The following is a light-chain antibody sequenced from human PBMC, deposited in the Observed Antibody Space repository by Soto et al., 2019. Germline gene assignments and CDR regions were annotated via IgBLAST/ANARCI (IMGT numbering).Light chain of an antibody. V-gene: IGLV2-14*01. Sequence: QSVLTQPASVSGSPGQSVTISCAGTSSDVGGYNFVSWYQHHPGKAPKLVIYEVTNRPSGVSTRFSASKSGNTASLTISGLQAEDEADYYCSSYRGSSHVVFGGGTKLTVL. J-gene: IGLJ2*01. CDR1: SSDVGGYNF. CDR3: SSYRGSSHVV. CDR2: EVT.